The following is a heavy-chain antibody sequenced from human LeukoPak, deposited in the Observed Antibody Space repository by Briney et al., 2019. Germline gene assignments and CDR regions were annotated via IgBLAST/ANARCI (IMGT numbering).Heavy chain of an antibody. V-gene: IGHV4-39*01. D-gene: IGHD2-2*01. CDR3: ARRYCSSTSCFLDY. J-gene: IGHJ4*02. Sequence: SETLSLTCTVSGGSISSSSDYWGRIRQPPGKGLEWIGSIYYSGSTYYNPSLKSRVTISVDTSKNQFSLKLSSVTAADTAVYYCARRYCSSTSCFLDYWGQGTLVTVSS. CDR1: GGSISSSSDY. CDR2: IYYSGST.